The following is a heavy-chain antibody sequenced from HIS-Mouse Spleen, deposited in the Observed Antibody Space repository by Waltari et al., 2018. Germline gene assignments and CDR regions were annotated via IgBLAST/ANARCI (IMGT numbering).Heavy chain of an antibody. D-gene: IGHD6-19*01. CDR3: ARIAEGYTSGWYAFDY. V-gene: IGHV2-70*15. CDR2: IDWDDDK. CDR1: GFSPSTSGMC. J-gene: IGHJ4*02. Sequence: QVTLRESGPALVKPTQTLTLTCTFSGFSPSTSGMCVSWFRQPSGKALEWLARIDWDDDKYYSTSLKTRLTISRDTSKNQVVLTMTNMDPLDTATYYCARIAEGYTSGWYAFDYWGQGTLVTVSS.